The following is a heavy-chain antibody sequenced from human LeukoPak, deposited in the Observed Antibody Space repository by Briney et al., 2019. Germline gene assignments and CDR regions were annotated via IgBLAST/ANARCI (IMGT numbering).Heavy chain of an antibody. D-gene: IGHD3-3*01. V-gene: IGHV3-21*01. Sequence: PGGSLRLSCAASGFTFSSYSMNWVRQAPGKGLEWVSSISSSSSYIYYADSVKGRFTISRDNAKNSLYLQMNSLRAEDTAVYYCARGIETYYDLWSGPVCAFDIWGQGTMVTVSS. CDR2: ISSSSSYI. J-gene: IGHJ3*02. CDR1: GFTFSSYS. CDR3: ARGIETYYDLWSGPVCAFDI.